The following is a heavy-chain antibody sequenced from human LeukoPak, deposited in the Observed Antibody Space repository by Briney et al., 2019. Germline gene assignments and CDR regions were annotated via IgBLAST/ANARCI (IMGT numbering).Heavy chain of an antibody. CDR2: ISSSSSTI. CDR1: GFTFSSYS. D-gene: IGHD2-2*03. CDR3: AKERMDIVVVPAARRGEYYFDY. Sequence: PGGSLRLSCAASGFTFSSYSMNWVRQAPGKGLEWVSYISSSSSTIYYADSVKGRFTISRDNAKNTLYLQMNSLRAEDTAVYYCAKERMDIVVVPAARRGEYYFDYWGQGTLVTVSS. J-gene: IGHJ4*02. V-gene: IGHV3-48*01.